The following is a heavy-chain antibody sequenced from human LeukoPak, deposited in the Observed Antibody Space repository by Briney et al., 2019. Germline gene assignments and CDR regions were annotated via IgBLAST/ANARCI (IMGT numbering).Heavy chain of an antibody. CDR3: ARDRGRAYCSGGSCYSGY. D-gene: IGHD2-15*01. V-gene: IGHV1-18*04. J-gene: IGHJ4*02. CDR2: ISAYNGNT. Sequence: ASVKVSCKASGYTFTSYGFNWVRQAPGQGLEWMGWISAYNGNTNYAQKLQGRVTMTTDTSTSTAYMELRSLRSDDTAVYYCARDRGRAYCSGGSCYSGYGGQGTLVTVSS. CDR1: GYTFTSYG.